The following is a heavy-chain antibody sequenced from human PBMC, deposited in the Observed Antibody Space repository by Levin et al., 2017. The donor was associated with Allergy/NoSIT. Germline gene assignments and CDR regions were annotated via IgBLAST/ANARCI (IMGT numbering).Heavy chain of an antibody. Sequence: ASVKVSCKASGYTFTDYYIQWVRQAPGQGLEWMGWMNPNSGGIMYAQTFKGRVTMTRDTSISTAYMELSGLRSEDTAVYYCGRVSLSWSQDDVWFDYWGQGTLLTVSS. CDR2: MNPNSGGI. CDR3: GRVSLSWSQDDVWFDY. D-gene: IGHD3-16*01. V-gene: IGHV1-2*02. J-gene: IGHJ4*02. CDR1: GYTFTDYY.